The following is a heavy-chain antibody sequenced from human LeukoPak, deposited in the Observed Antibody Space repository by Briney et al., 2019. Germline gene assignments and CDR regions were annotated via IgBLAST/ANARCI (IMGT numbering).Heavy chain of an antibody. D-gene: IGHD6-6*01. V-gene: IGHV4-59*12. J-gene: IGHJ4*02. CDR1: GGSISSYY. CDR2: IYHNENTRST. CDR3: ARYIPARPGFDY. Sequence: PSETLSLTCTVSGGSISSYYWSWIRQPPGKGLEWIGYIYHNENTRSTNFNPSLKSRVTISIDSSKNQFSLKLSSVTVADTAVYYCARYIPARPGFDYWGQGTLVTVSS.